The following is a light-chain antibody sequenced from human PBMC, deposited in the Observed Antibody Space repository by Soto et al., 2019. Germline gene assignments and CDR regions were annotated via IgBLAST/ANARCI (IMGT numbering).Light chain of an antibody. V-gene: IGKV1-5*01. Sequence: DIQMTQSPSSLSASVEDRVIITCRASQSISNHLNWYQQKPGKAPKLLIYDASSLESGVPSRFSGSGSGTEFTLTISSLQPDDFATYYCQQYNSSFGQGTKVDIK. J-gene: IGKJ2*01. CDR2: DAS. CDR3: QQYNSS. CDR1: QSISNH.